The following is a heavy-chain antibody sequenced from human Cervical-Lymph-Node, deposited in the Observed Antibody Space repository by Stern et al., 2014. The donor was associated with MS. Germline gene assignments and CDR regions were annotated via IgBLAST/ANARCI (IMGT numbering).Heavy chain of an antibody. CDR3: ARRGDGYNYYFDF. Sequence: VQLVQSGAEVKRPGESLKISCKGSGYSFTNYWIGWVRQMPGKGLEWMGIIYPGDSETTYRPSFQGRVTFSVDKSINTAYLQWGSLRASDTAMYYCARRGDGYNYYFDFWGQGTLVTVSS. CDR1: GYSFTNYW. J-gene: IGHJ4*02. CDR2: IYPGDSET. V-gene: IGHV5-51*03. D-gene: IGHD5-24*01.